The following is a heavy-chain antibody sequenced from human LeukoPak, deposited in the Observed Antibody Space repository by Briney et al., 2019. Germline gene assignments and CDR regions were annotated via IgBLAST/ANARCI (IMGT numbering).Heavy chain of an antibody. J-gene: IGHJ4*02. Sequence: PGGSLRLSCAASGFTVSSNYMSWVRQAPGKGLVWVSRINTDGSSTSYADSVKGRFTISRDNAKNTLYLQMNSLRAEDTAVYYCARASVAGSFDYWGQGTLVTVSS. V-gene: IGHV3-74*01. CDR3: ARASVAGSFDY. CDR2: INTDGSST. CDR1: GFTVSSNY. D-gene: IGHD6-19*01.